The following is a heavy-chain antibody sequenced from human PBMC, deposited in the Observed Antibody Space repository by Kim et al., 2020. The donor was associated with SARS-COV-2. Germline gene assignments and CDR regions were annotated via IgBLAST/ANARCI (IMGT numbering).Heavy chain of an antibody. D-gene: IGHD3-22*01. CDR1: GGSISSGGYY. CDR3: ARGPKGYYDSSGYYYLGFLFIPGFDY. J-gene: IGHJ4*02. Sequence: SETLSLTCTVSGGSISSGGYYWSWIRQHPGKGLEWIGYIYYSGSTYYNPSLKSRVTISVDTSKNQFSLKLSSVTAADTAVYYCARGPKGYYDSSGYYYLGFLFIPGFDYWGQGTLVTVSS. V-gene: IGHV4-31*03. CDR2: IYYSGST.